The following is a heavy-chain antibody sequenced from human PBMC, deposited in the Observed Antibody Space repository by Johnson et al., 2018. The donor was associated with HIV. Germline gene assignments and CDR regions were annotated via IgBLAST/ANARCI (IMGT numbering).Heavy chain of an antibody. J-gene: IGHJ3*02. CDR1: GFTFSSYW. CDR2: INSDGSST. Sequence: VQLVESGGGLVQPGGSLRLSCAASGFTFSSYWMHWVRQAPGKGLVWVSRINSDGSSTSYADSVKGRFTISRDNAKNSLYLQMNSLRAEDTAVYYCARFLSWGDAFDIWGQGTMVTVSS. V-gene: IGHV3-74*02. CDR3: ARFLSWGDAFDI. D-gene: IGHD1-26*01.